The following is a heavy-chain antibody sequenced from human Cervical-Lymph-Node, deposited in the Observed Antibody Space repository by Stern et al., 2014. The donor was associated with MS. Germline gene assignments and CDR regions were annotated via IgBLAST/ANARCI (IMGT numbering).Heavy chain of an antibody. V-gene: IGHV3-7*04. D-gene: IGHD4-17*01. CDR2: IKPDGSAT. CDR3: VTAPGDYFDS. J-gene: IGHJ4*02. Sequence: EVQLVESGGSLVQPGGSLRLSCEASGITFSTSWMSWVRQAPGTGLEWVSNIKPDGSATYYVDSVNGRFTISRVNHKNPMYSELNSLRDEDTAVYYCVTAPGDYFDSWGQGTLVTVSS. CDR1: GITFSTSW.